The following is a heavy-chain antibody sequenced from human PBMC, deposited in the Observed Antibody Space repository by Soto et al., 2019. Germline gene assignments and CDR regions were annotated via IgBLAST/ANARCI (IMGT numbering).Heavy chain of an antibody. D-gene: IGHD2-15*01. Sequence: ASVKVSCKASGYTFTSYGISWVRQAPGQGLEWMGWISAYNGNTNYAQKLQGRVTMTTDTSTSTAYMELRSLRSDDTAVYYCARMDCSGGSCYYYYGMDVWGQGTTVTVSS. CDR3: ARMDCSGGSCYYYYGMDV. V-gene: IGHV1-18*01. CDR2: ISAYNGNT. J-gene: IGHJ6*02. CDR1: GYTFTSYG.